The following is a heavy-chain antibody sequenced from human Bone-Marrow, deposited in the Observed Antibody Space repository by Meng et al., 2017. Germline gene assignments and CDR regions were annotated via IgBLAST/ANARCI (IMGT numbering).Heavy chain of an antibody. CDR2: INPSGGST. J-gene: IGHJ4*02. CDR3: AREHLMKRDGYNFDY. Sequence: ASVKVSCKASGYTFTSYGISWVRQAPGQGLEWMGIINPSGGSTSYAQKFQGRVTMTRDTSTSTVYMELSSLRSEDTAVYYCAREHLMKRDGYNFDYWGQGTLVTVSS. CDR1: GYTFTSYG. V-gene: IGHV1-46*01. D-gene: IGHD5-24*01.